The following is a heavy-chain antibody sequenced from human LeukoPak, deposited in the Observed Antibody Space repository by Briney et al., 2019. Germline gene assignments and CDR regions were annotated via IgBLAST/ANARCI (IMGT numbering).Heavy chain of an antibody. D-gene: IGHD2-2*01. CDR3: ARDGVRYCSSTSCNYFDY. Sequence: GGSLRLSCAASGFTFSSYSMNWVRQAPGKGLEWVSSISSSSSYIYYADSVKGRFTISRDNAKNSLYLQMNSLRAEDTAVYYCARDGVRYCSSTSCNYFDYWGQGTLVTVSS. CDR1: GFTFSSYS. CDR2: ISSSSSYI. J-gene: IGHJ4*02. V-gene: IGHV3-21*01.